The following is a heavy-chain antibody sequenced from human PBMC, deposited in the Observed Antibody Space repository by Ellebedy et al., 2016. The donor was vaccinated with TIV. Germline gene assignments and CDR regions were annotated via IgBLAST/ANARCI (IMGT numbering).Heavy chain of an antibody. V-gene: IGHV3-48*02. CDR2: ISSSATTI. CDR3: ARGSFYDSSGYYYSFGNTFDY. CDR1: GFSFSGYS. Sequence: GESLKISCAASGFSFSGYSMNWVRQAPGKGLEWVSYISSSATTIYYADSVKGRFTISRHNAKNSLYLQMNSLRDEDTAVYYCARGSFYDSSGYYYSFGNTFDYWGQGTLVTVSS. D-gene: IGHD3-22*01. J-gene: IGHJ4*02.